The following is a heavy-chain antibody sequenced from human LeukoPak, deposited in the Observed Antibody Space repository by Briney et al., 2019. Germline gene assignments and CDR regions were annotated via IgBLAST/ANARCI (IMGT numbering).Heavy chain of an antibody. CDR1: SVSISSSNYY. Sequence: SETLSLTCTVSSVSISSSNYYWGWIRQPPGKGLEWIGSIYYSGSTYYNPSLKSRVTISVDTSKNQFSLKLSSVTAADTAVYYCARQGITMIVVVISGDAFDIWGQGTMVTVSS. D-gene: IGHD3-22*01. V-gene: IGHV4-39*01. J-gene: IGHJ3*02. CDR3: ARQGITMIVVVISGDAFDI. CDR2: IYYSGST.